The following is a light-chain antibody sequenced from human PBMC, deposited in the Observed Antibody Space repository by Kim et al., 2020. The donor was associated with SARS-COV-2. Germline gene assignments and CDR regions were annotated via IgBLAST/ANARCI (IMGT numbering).Light chain of an antibody. V-gene: IGKV1-5*03. CDR2: GTR. CDR1: QGMNGL. Sequence: AAVENSVTIRCGASQGMNGLLAWYQQKPAKAPNLLIEGTRTLLKGVPTRFSGSGSETEFTPTITIQQPDDSATYYCQHYDMFAWAFGQGTKVDIK. J-gene: IGKJ1*01. CDR3: QHYDMFAWA.